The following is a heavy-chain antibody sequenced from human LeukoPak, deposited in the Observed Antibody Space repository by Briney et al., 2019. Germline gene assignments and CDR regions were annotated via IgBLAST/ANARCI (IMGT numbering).Heavy chain of an antibody. Sequence: PGGSLRLSCAASGFTFTDYWMHWVRQAPGKGLVWVSIINTDTRGTYYADSVKGRFTISRDNSRNTLHLQMSSLRVEDTAVYYCVKDSSSGSYFDYWGQGTLVTVSS. V-gene: IGHV3-74*01. J-gene: IGHJ4*02. CDR2: INTDTRGT. CDR3: VKDSSSGSYFDY. CDR1: GFTFTDYW. D-gene: IGHD3-10*01.